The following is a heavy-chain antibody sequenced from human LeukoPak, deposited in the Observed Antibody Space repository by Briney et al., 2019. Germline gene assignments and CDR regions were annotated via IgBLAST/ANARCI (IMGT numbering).Heavy chain of an antibody. J-gene: IGHJ4*02. CDR3: AKDPRYYYDSSGYSD. V-gene: IGHV3-23*01. Sequence: GGSLRLSCAASGFNFSSYEMNWVRQAPGKGLEWVSAISGSGGSTYYADSVKGRFTISRDNSKNTLYLQMNSLRAEDTAVYYCAKDPRYYYDSSGYSDWGQGTLVTVSS. CDR1: GFNFSSYE. D-gene: IGHD3-22*01. CDR2: ISGSGGST.